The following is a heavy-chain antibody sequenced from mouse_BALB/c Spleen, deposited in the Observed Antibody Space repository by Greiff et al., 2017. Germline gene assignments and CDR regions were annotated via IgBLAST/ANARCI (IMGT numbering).Heavy chain of an antibody. CDR2: ISSGGSYT. CDR1: GFTFSSYV. Sequence: EVKLVECGGGLVKPGGSLKLSCAASGFTFSSYVMSWVRQTPEKRLEWVATISSGGSYTYYPDSVKGRFTISRDNDKNTLYLQMSSLRSEDTAMYYCARQNFDYWGQGTTLTVSS. V-gene: IGHV5-9-3*01. J-gene: IGHJ2*01. CDR3: ARQNFDY.